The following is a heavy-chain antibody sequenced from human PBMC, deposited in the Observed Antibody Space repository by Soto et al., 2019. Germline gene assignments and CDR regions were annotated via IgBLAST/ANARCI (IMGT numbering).Heavy chain of an antibody. V-gene: IGHV3-7*01. CDR1: GFTFSSYW. CDR3: ARGSRAVGIWGAFDT. CDR2: IKQDGSEK. D-gene: IGHD6-19*01. Sequence: ESGGGLVQPGGSLRLSCAASGFTFSSYWMSWVRQAPGKGLEWVANIKQDGSEKYYGDSVKGRFTISRDNAKNSLYLQMNSLRAEDTAVYYCARGSRAVGIWGAFDTWGQGTMVTVSS. J-gene: IGHJ3*02.